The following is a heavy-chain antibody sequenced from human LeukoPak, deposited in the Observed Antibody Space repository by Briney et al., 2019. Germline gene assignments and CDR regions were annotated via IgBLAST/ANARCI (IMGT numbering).Heavy chain of an antibody. V-gene: IGHV3-30*18. CDR2: ISYDGSNK. D-gene: IGHD6-13*01. CDR3: AKDREIAAAGTMGGYYFDY. J-gene: IGHJ4*02. CDR1: GFTFSSYG. Sequence: GGSLRLSCAASGFTFSSYGMHWVRQAPGKGLEWVAVISYDGSNKYYADSVKGRFTISRDNSKNTLYLQMNSLRAEDTAVYYCAKDREIAAAGTMGGYYFDYWGQGTLVTVSS.